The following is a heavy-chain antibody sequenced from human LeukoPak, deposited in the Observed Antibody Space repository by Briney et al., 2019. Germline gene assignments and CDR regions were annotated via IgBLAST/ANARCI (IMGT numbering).Heavy chain of an antibody. CDR2: IYADGRT. D-gene: IGHD4-17*01. CDR1: GLTVSTNY. Sequence: GGSLRLSCAASGLTVSTNYFSWVRLAPGKGLEWVSVIYADGRTFYADSVKGRLTISRDESKNTLSLQMNRLRAEDTAVYYCSRDPTSMVTMGDYWGQGTLVTVSS. J-gene: IGHJ4*02. V-gene: IGHV3-53*01. CDR3: SRDPTSMVTMGDY.